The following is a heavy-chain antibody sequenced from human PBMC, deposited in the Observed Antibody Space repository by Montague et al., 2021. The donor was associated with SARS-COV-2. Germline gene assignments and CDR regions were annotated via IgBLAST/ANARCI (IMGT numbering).Heavy chain of an antibody. CDR2: TFYRSAWNY. J-gene: IGHJ6*02. CDR1: GDSVSRNDIA. V-gene: IGHV6-1*01. CDR3: AGVRHLGRGMDV. Sequence: CAISGDSVSRNDIAWNWFRQSPSRGLEWLGRTFYRSAWNYHYADSVKSRITIDPDTSKNQVSLQLRSVTPEDTAVYFCAGVRHLGRGMDVWGQGTTVTVSS. D-gene: IGHD7-27*01.